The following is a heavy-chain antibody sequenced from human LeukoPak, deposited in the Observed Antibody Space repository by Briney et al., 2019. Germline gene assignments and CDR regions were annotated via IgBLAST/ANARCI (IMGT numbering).Heavy chain of an antibody. CDR1: GYSISSGYY. CDR3: ARLTGTTPTFDF. V-gene: IGHV4-38-2*01. CDR2: IYHSGTT. Sequence: SETLSLTCAVSGYSISSGYYWGWIRQPPGRGLQWIGSIYHSGTTYYNPSLWSRLTISLDTSKNQFSLRLSSVTAADTAVYYCARLTGTTPTFDFWGQGTQVTVSS. D-gene: IGHD1-20*01. J-gene: IGHJ4*02.